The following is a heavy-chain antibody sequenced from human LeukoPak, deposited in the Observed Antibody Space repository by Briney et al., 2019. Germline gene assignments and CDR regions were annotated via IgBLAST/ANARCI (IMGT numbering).Heavy chain of an antibody. V-gene: IGHV3-74*01. CDR3: ARVGYCSGGSCPDWYFDL. CDR1: GFTFSSYW. D-gene: IGHD2-15*01. Sequence: PGGSLRLSCAASGFTFSSYWMHWVRQAPGKGLVWVSRINGDESSTSYADSVRGRFTISRDNAKNTLYLQMNSLRADDTAVYYCARVGYCSGGSCPDWYFDLWGRGTLVTVSS. CDR2: INGDESST. J-gene: IGHJ2*01.